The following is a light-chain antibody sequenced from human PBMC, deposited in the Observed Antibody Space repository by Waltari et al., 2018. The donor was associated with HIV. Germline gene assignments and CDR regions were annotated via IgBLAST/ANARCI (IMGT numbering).Light chain of an antibody. V-gene: IGLV3-9*02. J-gene: IGLJ3*02. CDR3: QVWDGTGV. CDR1: NLERKP. CDR2: RDK. Sequence: SYELSQPLSVSVALGQPARVTCVGDNLERKPVHWYLQRPGQAPVLLTYRDKYRPSEIPERFSGSNSGNTATLTISGAQAGDEGDYFCQVWDGTGVFGGGTNLTVL.